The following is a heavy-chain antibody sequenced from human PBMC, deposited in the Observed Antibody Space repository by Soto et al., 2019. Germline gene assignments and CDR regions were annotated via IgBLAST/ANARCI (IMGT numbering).Heavy chain of an antibody. CDR3: ARDCEAAGWFDT. CDR1: GYTFTNYY. J-gene: IGHJ5*02. V-gene: IGHV1-46*01. CDR2: INPSGGST. Sequence: ASVKVSCKASGYTFTNYYMHWVRQAPGQGLEWMGIINPSGGSTSYAQKFQGRVTMTRDTSTNTIYMELSSLRSEDTAVYYCARDCEAAGWFDTWVQGTMVTVSS. D-gene: IGHD6-13*01.